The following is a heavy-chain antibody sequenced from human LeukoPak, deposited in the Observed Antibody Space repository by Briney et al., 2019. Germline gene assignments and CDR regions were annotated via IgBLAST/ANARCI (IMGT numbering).Heavy chain of an antibody. J-gene: IGHJ6*02. Sequence: PSETLSLTCTVSGGSINSYYWSWIRQPPGKGLEWVGYMCYSGNTNYNPSLKSRVTISVDTSKKQFSLKLSLVTAADTAVYYCARNGAAAGNYYYYGMDVWGQGTTLTVPS. D-gene: IGHD6-13*01. CDR3: ARNGAAAGNYYYYGMDV. CDR2: MCYSGNT. V-gene: IGHV4-59*01. CDR1: GGSINSYY.